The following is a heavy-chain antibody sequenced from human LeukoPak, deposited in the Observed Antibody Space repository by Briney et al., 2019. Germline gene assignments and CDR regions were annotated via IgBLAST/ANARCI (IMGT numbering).Heavy chain of an antibody. CDR2: IIPNSGGT. CDR1: GYTFSGYY. D-gene: IGHD2-15*01. V-gene: IGHV1-2*02. J-gene: IGHJ4*02. Sequence: ASVKVSCKASGYTFSGYYMHWVRQAPGQGLEWMGWIIPNSGGTYYAQKFQGRVIMTRDTSISTAYMELSRLRSDDTAVYYCVPISGRTSETVHPEVIYLDYWGQGTLVTVSS. CDR3: VPISGRTSETVHPEVIYLDY.